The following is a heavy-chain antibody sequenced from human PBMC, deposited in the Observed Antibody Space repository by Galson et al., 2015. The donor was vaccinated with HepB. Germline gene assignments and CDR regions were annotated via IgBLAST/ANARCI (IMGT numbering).Heavy chain of an antibody. CDR2: ISAYNCNT. CDR3: AREGRDLGSYRYYGMDV. Sequence: SVKVSCKASGYTFTSYGISWVRQAPGQGLEWMGWISAYNCNTNYAQKLQGRVTMTTDTSTSTAYMELRSLRSDDTAVYYCAREGRDLGSYRYYGMDVWGQGTTVTVSS. CDR1: GYTFTSYG. D-gene: IGHD3-16*02. V-gene: IGHV1-18*04. J-gene: IGHJ6*02.